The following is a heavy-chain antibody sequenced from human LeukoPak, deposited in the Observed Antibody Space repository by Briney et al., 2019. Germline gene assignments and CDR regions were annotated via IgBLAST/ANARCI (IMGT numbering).Heavy chain of an antibody. V-gene: IGHV4-39*01. CDR1: GGSISSSSYY. Sequence: SETLSLTCTVSGGSISSSSYYWGWIRPPPGKGLEWIGSIYYSGSTYYNPSLKSRVTISVDTSKNQFSLKLSSVTAADTAVYYCASHWVRFWEWFPDFDYWGQGPLVTVSS. CDR3: ASHWVRFWEWFPDFDY. CDR2: IYYSGST. J-gene: IGHJ4*02. D-gene: IGHD3-3*01.